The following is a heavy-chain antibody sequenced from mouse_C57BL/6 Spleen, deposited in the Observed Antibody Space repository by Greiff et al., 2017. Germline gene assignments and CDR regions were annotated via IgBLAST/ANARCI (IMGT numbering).Heavy chain of an antibody. D-gene: IGHD1-1*01. J-gene: IGHJ3*01. CDR3: TRGGYYGSRYRAWFAD. CDR2: ISSGGDYS. Sequence: EVKLMESGEGLVKPGGSLKLSCAASGFTFSSYAMSWVRQTPEKRLEWVAYISSGGDYSYYADTVKGRFTISRDNARNTLYLQIGRLKSEDTAMYYCTRGGYYGSRYRAWFADWGQGTLVTVSA. CDR1: GFTFSSYA. V-gene: IGHV5-9-1*02.